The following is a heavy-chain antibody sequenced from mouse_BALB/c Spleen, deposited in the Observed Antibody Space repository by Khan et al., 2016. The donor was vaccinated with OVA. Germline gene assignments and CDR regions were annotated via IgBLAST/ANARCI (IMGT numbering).Heavy chain of an antibody. Sequence: QVQLQQSGAELARPGASVKMSCKASGYTFTSYTIHWIKLRPGQGLEWIGYLNPSNGYTNYNQKFRDKAALTADKSSTTAYMQLSSLTSDDSAVYNCVRDGAYHRNDGWFAYRGQGTLVTVSA. D-gene: IGHD2-14*01. V-gene: IGHV1-4*01. CDR3: VRDGAYHRNDGWFAY. J-gene: IGHJ3*01. CDR1: GYTFTSYT. CDR2: LNPSNGYT.